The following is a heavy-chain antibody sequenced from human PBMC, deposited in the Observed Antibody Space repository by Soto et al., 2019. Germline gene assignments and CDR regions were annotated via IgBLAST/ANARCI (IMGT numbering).Heavy chain of an antibody. J-gene: IGHJ4*02. Sequence: GSLRLSCSASGFTFSIYAMHWVRQAPGKGLEYVSSISTNGGSTDYADSVKGRFTISRDNSKNTVYLQMSSPRVEDTAVYYCVKGEYYYDSSGYYPFDYWGQGTLVTVSS. CDR3: VKGEYYYDSSGYYPFDY. V-gene: IGHV3-64D*06. CDR1: GFTFSIYA. CDR2: ISTNGGST. D-gene: IGHD3-22*01.